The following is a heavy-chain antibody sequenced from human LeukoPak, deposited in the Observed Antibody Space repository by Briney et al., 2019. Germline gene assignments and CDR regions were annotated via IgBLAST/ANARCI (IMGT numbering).Heavy chain of an antibody. V-gene: IGHV3-20*04. CDR1: GFGSGDHG. CDR3: ARLKLGIEDAFDI. Sequence: PGRSLRLSCSASGFGSGDHGMSWVRQVPGKGLEWVSGINWSGGSTGYADPVRGRFTISRDNAKNSLYLQMDSLTAEDTALYYCARLKLGIEDAFDIWGQGTTVTVSS. J-gene: IGHJ3*02. CDR2: INWSGGST. D-gene: IGHD7-27*01.